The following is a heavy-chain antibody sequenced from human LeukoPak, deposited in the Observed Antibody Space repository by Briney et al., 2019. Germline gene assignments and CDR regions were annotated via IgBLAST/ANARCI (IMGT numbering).Heavy chain of an antibody. V-gene: IGHV3-30-3*01. D-gene: IGHD5-12*01. Sequence: PGGSLRLSCAASGFTFSSYAMHWVRQAPGKGLEWVAVISYDGSNKYYADSVKGRFTISRDNSKNTLYLQMNSLRAEDTAVYYCARDLGYDFYYYYGMDVGGQGTTVTVSS. CDR3: ARDLGYDFYYYYGMDV. J-gene: IGHJ6*02. CDR1: GFTFSSYA. CDR2: ISYDGSNK.